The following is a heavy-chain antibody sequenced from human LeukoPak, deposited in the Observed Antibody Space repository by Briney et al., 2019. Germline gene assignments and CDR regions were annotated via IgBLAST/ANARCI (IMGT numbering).Heavy chain of an antibody. D-gene: IGHD3-10*01. J-gene: IGHJ4*02. CDR3: ARDRGLGY. V-gene: IGHV4-59*01. CDR1: GGSISSYY. Sequence: PSETLSLTCTVSGGSISSYYWSWIRQPPGKGLEWIGWSYHRGSTSYNPSLKSRVAISVDTSKNQFSLKLSSVTAADTAVYYCARDRGLGYWGQGTLVTVSS. CDR2: SYHRGST.